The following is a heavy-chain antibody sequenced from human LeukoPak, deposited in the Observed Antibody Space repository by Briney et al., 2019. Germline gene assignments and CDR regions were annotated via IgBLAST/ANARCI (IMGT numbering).Heavy chain of an antibody. V-gene: IGHV3-74*01. CDR1: GFTFSSYW. Sequence: GGSLRLSCAASGFTFSSYWMHWVRQAPGKGLVWVSRINSDGSSTTYADSVKDRFTISRDNAKNTLYLQMNSLRADDTAVYYCAKVTAVASTGAPDYWGQGTLVTVSS. CDR3: AKVTAVASTGAPDY. D-gene: IGHD6-19*01. CDR2: INSDGSST. J-gene: IGHJ4*02.